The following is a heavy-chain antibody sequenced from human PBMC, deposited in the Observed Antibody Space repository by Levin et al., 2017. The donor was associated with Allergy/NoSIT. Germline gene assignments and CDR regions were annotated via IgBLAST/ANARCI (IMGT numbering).Heavy chain of an antibody. CDR2: ISGSGGNT. V-gene: IGHV3-23*01. Sequence: LSLTCAASGFSFSTYAMNWVRQAPGKGLEWVSTISGSGGNTYYADSVKGRFTISRDNSKRMLYLQMNSLRAEDTAVYYCAKDSSPSYYDSSASYNSWGQGTLVTVSS. CDR3: AKDSSPSYYDSSASYNS. D-gene: IGHD3-22*01. J-gene: IGHJ4*02. CDR1: GFSFSTYA.